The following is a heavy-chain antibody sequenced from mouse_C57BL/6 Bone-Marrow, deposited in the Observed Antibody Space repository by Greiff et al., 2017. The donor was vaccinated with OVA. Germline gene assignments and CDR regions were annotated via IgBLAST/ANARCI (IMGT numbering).Heavy chain of an antibody. CDR1: GFTFSDYG. V-gene: IGHV5-17*01. D-gene: IGHD1-1*01. CDR3: ARRVVYYGSNYAMDY. Sequence: EVQLVESGGGLVKPGGSLKLSCAASGFTFSDYGMHWVRQAPEKGLEWVAYISSGSSTIYYADTVKGRFTISRDNAKNTLFLQMTSLRSEDTAMYYCARRVVYYGSNYAMDYWGQGTSVTVSS. J-gene: IGHJ4*01. CDR2: ISSGSSTI.